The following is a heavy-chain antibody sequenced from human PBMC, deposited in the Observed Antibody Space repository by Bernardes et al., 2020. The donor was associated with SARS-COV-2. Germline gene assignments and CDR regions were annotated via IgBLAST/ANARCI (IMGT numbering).Heavy chain of an antibody. J-gene: IGHJ6*04. V-gene: IGHV5-51*01. CDR3: ARLGTLGVPGERTNYGMDV. CDR2: IYPGDSDT. CDR1: GYTFSDYW. D-gene: IGHD7-27*01. Sequence: GGSLKISCQASGYTFSDYWIAWVRQMPGKGLEWMGIIYPGDSDTRYSPSFQGQVTISADKSISTAYVNWSRLKASDTAMYYCARLGTLGVPGERTNYGMDVWGKGTTVTVSS.